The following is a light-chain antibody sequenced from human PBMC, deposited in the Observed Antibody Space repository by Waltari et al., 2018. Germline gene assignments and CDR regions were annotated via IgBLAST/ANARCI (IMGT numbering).Light chain of an antibody. CDR3: QSYDGRLSGPNYV. J-gene: IGLJ1*01. Sequence: QSVLTQPPSVSGAPGQRVTIPCTGSSSTIGAGYDVPWFQQFPGTAPKLLIYGENNRPSGVPDRFSASKSGTSASLAITGLQVEDEADYYCQSYDGRLSGPNYVFGTGTKVTVL. CDR2: GEN. CDR1: SSTIGAGYD. V-gene: IGLV1-40*01.